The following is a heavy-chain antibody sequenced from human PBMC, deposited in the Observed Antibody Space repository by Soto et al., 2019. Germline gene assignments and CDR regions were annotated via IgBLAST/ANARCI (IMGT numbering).Heavy chain of an antibody. Sequence: SETLSLTCTVSGGSISSGDYYWSWIRQPPGKGLEWIGYIYYSGSTYYNPSLKSRVTISVDTSKNQFSLKLSSVTAADTAVYYCARDSSIAARPSYYYYYYGMDVWGQGTTVTVSS. CDR1: GGSISSGDYY. J-gene: IGHJ6*02. V-gene: IGHV4-30-4*01. CDR3: ARDSSIAARPSYYYYYYGMDV. CDR2: IYYSGST. D-gene: IGHD6-6*01.